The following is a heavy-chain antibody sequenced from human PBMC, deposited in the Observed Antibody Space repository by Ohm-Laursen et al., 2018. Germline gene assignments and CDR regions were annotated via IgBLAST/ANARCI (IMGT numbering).Heavy chain of an antibody. CDR2: ISFSGSHI. CDR1: GFTFSRYG. CDR3: ARDAPNYKTISGVVTALGMDV. D-gene: IGHD3-3*01. V-gene: IGHV3-21*01. Sequence: SLRLSCSASGFTFSRYGIHWVRQAPGKGLEWVSSISFSGSHIYYADSVKGRFTISRDNAKTTLYLQMNSLRAEDTAVYYCARDAPNYKTISGVVTALGMDVWGQGTTVTVSS. J-gene: IGHJ6*02.